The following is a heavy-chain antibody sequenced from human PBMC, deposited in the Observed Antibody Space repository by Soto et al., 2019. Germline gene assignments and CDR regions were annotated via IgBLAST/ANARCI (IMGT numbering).Heavy chain of an antibody. J-gene: IGHJ6*02. V-gene: IGHV1-69*13. Sequence: ASVKVSCKASGGTFSSYAISWVRQAPGQGLEWMGGIIPIFGTANYAQKFQGRVTITADESTSTAYMELSSLRSEDTAVYYCAREESYGYTGGDLHYYGMDVWGQGTTVTVSS. D-gene: IGHD5-18*01. CDR1: GGTFSSYA. CDR3: AREESYGYTGGDLHYYGMDV. CDR2: IIPIFGTA.